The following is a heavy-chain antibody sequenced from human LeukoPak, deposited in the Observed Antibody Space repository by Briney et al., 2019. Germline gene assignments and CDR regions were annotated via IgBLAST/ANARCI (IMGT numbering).Heavy chain of an antibody. CDR2: IYYSGST. CDR1: GGSISSYY. J-gene: IGHJ4*02. CDR3: ARDYGEGNFDY. Sequence: SETLSLTCTVSGGSISSYYWSWIRQPPGKGLEWIGYIYYSGSTNYNPSLKSRVTISVDTSKNQFSLKLSSVTAADTAVYYCARDYGEGNFDYWGQGTLVTVSS. D-gene: IGHD3-10*01. V-gene: IGHV4-59*01.